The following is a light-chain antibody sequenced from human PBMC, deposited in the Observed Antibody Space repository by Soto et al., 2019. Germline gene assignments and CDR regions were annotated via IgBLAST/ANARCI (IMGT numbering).Light chain of an antibody. V-gene: IGKV3-20*01. CDR3: QQYGSSPPYT. CDR2: GSS. Sequence: EIVLTQSPGTLSLSPGERATLSCRASQSVSGNYLAWYQQKPGQSPRLLIYGSSDRATGIPDRFSGSGSGTDFTLNITRVEPEDFEVYYCQQYGSSPPYTFGQGTKLEIK. J-gene: IGKJ2*01. CDR1: QSVSGNY.